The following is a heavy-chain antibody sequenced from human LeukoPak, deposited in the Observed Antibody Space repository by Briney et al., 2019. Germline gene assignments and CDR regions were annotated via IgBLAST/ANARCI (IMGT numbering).Heavy chain of an antibody. CDR2: INHSGST. CDR3: ARGVGFVKIDY. CDR1: GGSSSGYF. D-gene: IGHD3-10*01. V-gene: IGHV4-34*01. Sequence: PSETLSLTCAVYGGSSSGYFWTWIRQPPGKGLEWIGEINHSGSTNYTPSLKSRVTISVDTSKNQFSLKLTSVTAADTAVYYCARGVGFVKIDYWGQGTLVTVSP. J-gene: IGHJ4*02.